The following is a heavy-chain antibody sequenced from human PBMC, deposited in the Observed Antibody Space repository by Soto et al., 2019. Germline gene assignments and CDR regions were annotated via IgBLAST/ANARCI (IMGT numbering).Heavy chain of an antibody. V-gene: IGHV3-48*02. D-gene: IGHD3-10*01. CDR2: ISSSSSTT. J-gene: IGHJ4*02. Sequence: EVQLVESGGGLVQPGGSLRLSCAASGFTFTTYSMNWVRQAPGKGLEWVSYISSSSSTTYYADSVKGRFTISRDKAKNALYLQMSSLRDEDTVVYYCARDAGSWGYWGQGTLVTVSS. CDR1: GFTFTTYS. CDR3: ARDAGSWGY.